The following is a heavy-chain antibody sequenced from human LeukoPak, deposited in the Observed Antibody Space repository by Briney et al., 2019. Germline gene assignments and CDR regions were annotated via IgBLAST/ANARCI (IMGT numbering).Heavy chain of an antibody. Sequence: ASVKVSCKASGYIFTDYYIHWVRQAPGQGLEWMGWINPNSGATNYAQNFQGRVTMTRDPSISTAYMELRSLRSDDTAVYYCARGGPPYYYGSGSYSPGSRWFDPWGQGTLVTVSS. CDR1: GYIFTDYY. J-gene: IGHJ5*02. V-gene: IGHV1-2*02. CDR3: ARGGPPYYYGSGSYSPGSRWFDP. CDR2: INPNSGAT. D-gene: IGHD3-10*01.